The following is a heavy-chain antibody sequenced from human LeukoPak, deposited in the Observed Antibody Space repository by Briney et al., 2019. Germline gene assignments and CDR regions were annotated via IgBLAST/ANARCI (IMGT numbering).Heavy chain of an antibody. Sequence: SETLSLTCTVSGGSISRSSYWWDWIRQPPGMGLEWIGSIHYGGTTYYNPSLKSRVTISVDTSKMQFSLKLNPVTAADTAVYYCASRAMGTKSIDYWGQGTLVTVSS. J-gene: IGHJ4*02. CDR2: IHYGGTT. D-gene: IGHD1-7*01. CDR3: ASRAMGTKSIDY. CDR1: GGSISRSSYW. V-gene: IGHV4-39*01.